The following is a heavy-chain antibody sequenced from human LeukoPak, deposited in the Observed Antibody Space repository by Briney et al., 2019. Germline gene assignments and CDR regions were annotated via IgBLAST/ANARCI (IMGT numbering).Heavy chain of an antibody. Sequence: PGRSLTLSCAASGFTFTSYGIHWARHTPREGLEWVAVISYDGSNKYYADSVKGRFTISRDNSKNTLYLQMNRLRAEDTAVYYCAKGGSLSVVTPAYGMDVWGQGTTVTVSS. CDR2: ISYDGSNK. CDR1: GFTFTSYG. J-gene: IGHJ6*02. D-gene: IGHD4-23*01. CDR3: AKGGSLSVVTPAYGMDV. V-gene: IGHV3-30*18.